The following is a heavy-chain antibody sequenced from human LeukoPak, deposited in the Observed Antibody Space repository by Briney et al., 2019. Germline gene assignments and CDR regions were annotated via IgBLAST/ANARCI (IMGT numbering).Heavy chain of an antibody. CDR2: IKSKTDGGTT. D-gene: IGHD3-22*01. CDR3: TTDTNYYDSSGYYYFAY. CDR1: GFTFSNAG. Sequence: GGSLRLSCAASGFTFSNAGMSWVRQAPGKGLEWVGRIKSKTDGGTTDYAAPVKGRFTISRDDSKNTLYLQMNSLKTEDTAVYYCTTDTNYYDSSGYYYFAYWGQGTLVTVSS. J-gene: IGHJ4*02. V-gene: IGHV3-15*01.